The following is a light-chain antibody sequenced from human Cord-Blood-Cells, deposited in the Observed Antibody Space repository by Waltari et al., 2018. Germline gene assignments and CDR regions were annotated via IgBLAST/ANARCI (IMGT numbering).Light chain of an antibody. Sequence: QSALTPPASVSGSPGQSIPISCTGTSSDVGSYNLVSWYQQHPGKAPKLMIYEGSKRPSGVATRFSGSKSGNTASLTISGLQAEDEADYYCCSYAGSSTYVVFGGGTKLSVL. CDR1: SSDVGSYNL. J-gene: IGLJ2*01. CDR3: CSYAGSSTYVV. V-gene: IGLV2-23*01. CDR2: EGS.